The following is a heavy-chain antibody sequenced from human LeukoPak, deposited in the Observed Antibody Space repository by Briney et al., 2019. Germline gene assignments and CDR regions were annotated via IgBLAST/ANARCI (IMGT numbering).Heavy chain of an antibody. V-gene: IGHV4-31*03. J-gene: IGHJ5*02. D-gene: IGHD1-26*01. CDR1: GGSISSGGYY. Sequence: PSETLSLTCTVSGGSISSGGYYWSWIRQHPGKGLEWIGYIYYSGSTYYNPSLKSRVTISLDTSKNQFSLKLSSVTAADTAVYYCARGGARWFDPWGQGTLVTVSS. CDR3: ARGGARWFDP. CDR2: IYYSGST.